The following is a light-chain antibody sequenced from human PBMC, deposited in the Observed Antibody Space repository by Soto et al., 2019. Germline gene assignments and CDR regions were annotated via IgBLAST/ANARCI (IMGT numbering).Light chain of an antibody. CDR1: SSDVGGYNY. CDR2: DVS. Sequence: QSALTQPASVSGSPGQSITISCTGTSSDVGGYNYVSWYQQHPGKAPKFMIYDVSSRPSGVSNRFSGPKSGNTASLTISGLQAEDEADYYCCSYTTSNTRQIVFGTGTKVTVL. V-gene: IGLV2-14*03. CDR3: CSYTTSNTRQIV. J-gene: IGLJ1*01.